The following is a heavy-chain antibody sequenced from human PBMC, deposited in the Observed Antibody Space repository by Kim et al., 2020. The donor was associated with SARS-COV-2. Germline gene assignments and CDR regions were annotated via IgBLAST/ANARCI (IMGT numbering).Heavy chain of an antibody. D-gene: IGHD3-10*01. CDR2: ISWNSGSI. V-gene: IGHV3-9*01. CDR1: GFTCGDYA. CDR3: AKDTLWFGDLHYMDV. Sequence: GGSLRLSCAASGFTCGDYAMHWVRQAPGKGLEWVSGISWNSGSIGYADSVKGRFTISRDNAKNSLYLQMNGLRAEDTALYYCAKDTLWFGDLHYMDVWGKGTTVTVSS. J-gene: IGHJ6*03.